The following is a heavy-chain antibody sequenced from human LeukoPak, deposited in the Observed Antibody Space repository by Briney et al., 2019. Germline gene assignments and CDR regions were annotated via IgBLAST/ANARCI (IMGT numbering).Heavy chain of an antibody. D-gene: IGHD1-26*01. CDR2: IYYSGST. V-gene: IGHV4-59*08. J-gene: IGHJ4*02. Sequence: SETLSLTCTVSGGSISSYYWSWIRQPPGKGLEWIGYIYYSGSTNYNPSLKSRVTISVDTSKNQFSLKLSSVTAADTAVYYCARVHPLVYHFDYWGQGTLVTVSS. CDR3: ARVHPLVYHFDY. CDR1: GGSISSYY.